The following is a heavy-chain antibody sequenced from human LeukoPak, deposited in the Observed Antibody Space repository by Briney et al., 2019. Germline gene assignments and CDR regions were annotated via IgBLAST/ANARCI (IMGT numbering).Heavy chain of an antibody. V-gene: IGHV3-23*01. Sequence: GGSLRLSCAASGFTFSSYAMSWVRQAPGKGLEWVSGITGSGGSTYYADSVKGRFTISRDNSKNTLFLQMNSLRAEDAAVYYCAKLFYYDSSGYWRYFDYWGQGTLVTVSS. CDR1: GFTFSSYA. J-gene: IGHJ4*02. D-gene: IGHD3-22*01. CDR2: ITGSGGST. CDR3: AKLFYYDSSGYWRYFDY.